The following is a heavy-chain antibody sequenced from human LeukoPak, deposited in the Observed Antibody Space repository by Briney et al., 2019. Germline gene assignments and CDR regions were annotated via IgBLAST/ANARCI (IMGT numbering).Heavy chain of an antibody. CDR2: IYHSGST. Sequence: PSETLSLTCAVSGYSISSGYYWGWIRQPPGKGLEWIGSIYHSGSTYYNPSLKSRVTMSVDTSKNQFSLKLSSVTAADTAVYYCAREGRGYCSGGSCYSVPGWFDPWGQGTLVTVSS. CDR1: GYSISSGYY. J-gene: IGHJ5*02. CDR3: AREGRGYCSGGSCYSVPGWFDP. V-gene: IGHV4-38-2*02. D-gene: IGHD2-15*01.